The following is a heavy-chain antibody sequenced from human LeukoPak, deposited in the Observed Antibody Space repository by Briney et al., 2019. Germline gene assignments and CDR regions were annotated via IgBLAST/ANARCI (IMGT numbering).Heavy chain of an antibody. CDR3: AKGADDIVVVPATQDYYYYMDV. D-gene: IGHD2-2*01. V-gene: IGHV3-9*01. CDR2: ISWNSGSI. Sequence: GGSLRLSCAASGFTLSDYYMSWIRQAPGKGLEWVSGISWNSGSIGYADSVKGRFTISRDNAKNSLYLQMNSLRAEDTAVYYCAKGADDIVVVPATQDYYYYMDVWGKGTTVTVSS. CDR1: GFTLSDYY. J-gene: IGHJ6*03.